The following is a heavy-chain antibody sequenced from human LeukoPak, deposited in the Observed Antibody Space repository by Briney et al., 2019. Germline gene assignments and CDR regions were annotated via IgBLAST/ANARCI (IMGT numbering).Heavy chain of an antibody. J-gene: IGHJ4*02. Sequence: PGGSLRLSCAASGFTFSSYGMHWVRQAPGKGLEWVAVISYDGSNKYYADSVKGRFTISRDNSKNTLYLQMNSLRAEDTAVYYCAREWELAFDYWGQGTLVTVSS. V-gene: IGHV3-30*03. CDR1: GFTFSSYG. CDR3: AREWELAFDY. D-gene: IGHD1-26*01. CDR2: ISYDGSNK.